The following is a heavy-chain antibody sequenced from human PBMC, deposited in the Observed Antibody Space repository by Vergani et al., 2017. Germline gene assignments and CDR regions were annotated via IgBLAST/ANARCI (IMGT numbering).Heavy chain of an antibody. CDR1: GFTVSSYS. Sequence: QVHLVESGGGVVQPGRSLTLSCVASGFTVSSYSITWIRQAPGKGLEWVGVISYDGTEKKYADSVNGRFTISRDNSKKMMSLQMNSLRVEDTAVYYCARGGKGIIMVVPSTHLWGQGTQVSVS. CDR3: ARGGKGIIMVVPSTHL. CDR2: ISYDGTEK. D-gene: IGHD2-15*01. J-gene: IGHJ4*02. V-gene: IGHV3-30-3*01.